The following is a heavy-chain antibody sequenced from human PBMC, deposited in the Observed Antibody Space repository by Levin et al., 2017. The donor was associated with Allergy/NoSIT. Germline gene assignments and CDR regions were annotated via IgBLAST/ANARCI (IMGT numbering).Heavy chain of an antibody. CDR1: GFTFSSYA. J-gene: IGHJ5*02. Sequence: GGSLRLSCAASGFTFSSYAMHWVRQAPGKGLEWVAVISYDGSNKYYADSVKGRFTISRDNSKNTLYLQMNSLRAEDTAVYYCARDSSGWESDWFDPWGQGTLVTVSS. CDR3: ARDSSGWESDWFDP. V-gene: IGHV3-30-3*01. D-gene: IGHD6-19*01. CDR2: ISYDGSNK.